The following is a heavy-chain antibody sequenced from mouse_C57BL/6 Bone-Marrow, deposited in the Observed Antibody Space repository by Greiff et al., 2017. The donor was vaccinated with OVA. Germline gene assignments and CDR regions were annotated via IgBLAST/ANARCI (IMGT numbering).Heavy chain of an antibody. Sequence: QGQLQQPGAELVMPGASVKLSCKASGYTFTSYWMHWVKQRPGQGLEWIGEIDPSDSYTNYNQKFKGKSTLTVDKSSSTAYMQLSSLTSEDSAVYYCAREEGYYRFAYWGQGTLVTVSA. CDR3: AREEGYYRFAY. CDR1: GYTFTSYW. J-gene: IGHJ3*01. CDR2: IDPSDSYT. D-gene: IGHD2-3*01. V-gene: IGHV1-69*01.